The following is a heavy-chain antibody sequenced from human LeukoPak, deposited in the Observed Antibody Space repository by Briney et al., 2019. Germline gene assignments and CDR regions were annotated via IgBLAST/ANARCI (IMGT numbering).Heavy chain of an antibody. CDR1: GYSISSGYQ. CDR3: ARDPRWLTPDCTSTSCYENYFDP. J-gene: IGHJ5*02. V-gene: IGHV4-38-2*02. Sequence: PSETLSLTCVVSGYSISSGYQWAWILHSPGKGLEWIGSIYHTGSAHYNPSLQRRVTISVNTSNNQFSLRLNSVTAADTAVYYCARDPRWLTPDCTSTSCYENYFDPWGQGTLVTVSS. CDR2: IYHTGSA. D-gene: IGHD2-2*01.